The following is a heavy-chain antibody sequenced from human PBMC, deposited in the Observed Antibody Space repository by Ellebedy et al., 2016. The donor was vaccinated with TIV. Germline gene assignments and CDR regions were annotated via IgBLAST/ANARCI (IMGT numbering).Heavy chain of an antibody. Sequence: GESLKISXSASGFTFSAYAMHWVRQAPGKGLEYVSGIRSNGGYTYYADSVRGRFTISRDNSKNTVYLQMSSLRAEDTAVYYCVKDRYSGYDLGYIDYWGQGTLVTVSS. J-gene: IGHJ4*02. CDR2: IRSNGGYT. D-gene: IGHD5-12*01. CDR3: VKDRYSGYDLGYIDY. V-gene: IGHV3-64D*06. CDR1: GFTFSAYA.